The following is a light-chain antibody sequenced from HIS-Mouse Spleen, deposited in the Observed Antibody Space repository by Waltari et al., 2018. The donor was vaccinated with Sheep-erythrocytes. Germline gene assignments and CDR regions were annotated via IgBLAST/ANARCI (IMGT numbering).Light chain of an antibody. J-gene: IGLJ3*02. V-gene: IGLV2-23*01. Sequence: QSALTQPASVSGSPGQSITISCTGTISDVGSYNLVSWYQQHPGKAPNLMIYEGSKRPSGVSNRFSGSKSGNTASLTISGLQAEDEADYYCCSYAGSSTPWVFGGGTKLTVL. CDR2: EGS. CDR1: ISDVGSYNL. CDR3: CSYAGSSTPWV.